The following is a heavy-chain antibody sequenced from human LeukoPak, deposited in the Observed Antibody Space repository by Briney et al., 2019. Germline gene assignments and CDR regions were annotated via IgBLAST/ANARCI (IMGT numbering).Heavy chain of an antibody. Sequence: PGGSLGLSCAASGFTFSSYEMNWVRQAPGKGLEWVSYISSSGSTIYYADSVKGRFTISRDNAKNSLYLQMNSLRAEDTAVYYCARGYCSSTSCSTTNDYWGQGTLVTVSS. CDR2: ISSSGSTI. D-gene: IGHD2-2*01. CDR3: ARGYCSSTSCSTTNDY. J-gene: IGHJ4*02. CDR1: GFTFSSYE. V-gene: IGHV3-48*03.